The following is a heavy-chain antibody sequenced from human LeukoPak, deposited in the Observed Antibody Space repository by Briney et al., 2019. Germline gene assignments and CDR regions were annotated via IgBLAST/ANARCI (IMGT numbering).Heavy chain of an antibody. D-gene: IGHD1-20*01. Sequence: GESLQISCKGSGYSFTNYWIGWVRQMPGKGLEWMGIIYLGDSDTRYSPSFQGQVTISADKSISTAYLQWSSLKASDTAMYYCARGRGLITGFFDYWGQGTLVTVSS. CDR3: ARGRGLITGFFDY. V-gene: IGHV5-51*01. J-gene: IGHJ4*02. CDR1: GYSFTNYW. CDR2: IYLGDSDT.